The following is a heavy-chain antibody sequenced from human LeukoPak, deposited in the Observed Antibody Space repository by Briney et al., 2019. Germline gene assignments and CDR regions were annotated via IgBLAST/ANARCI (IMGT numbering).Heavy chain of an antibody. CDR3: ATNRDGYPSWLGP. Sequence: PSETLSLTCADYGGSFSGYYWSWIRQTPGKGLEWIGEINHSGSTNYNPSLKSRVTISLDTSKNQFSLKLSSVTAADTAVYYCATNRDGYPSWLGPWGQGTLVTVSS. D-gene: IGHD2-15*01. J-gene: IGHJ5*02. V-gene: IGHV4-34*01. CDR1: GGSFSGYY. CDR2: INHSGST.